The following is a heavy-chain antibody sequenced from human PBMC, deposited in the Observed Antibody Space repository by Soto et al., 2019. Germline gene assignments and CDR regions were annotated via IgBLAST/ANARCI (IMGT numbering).Heavy chain of an antibody. CDR1: GGSFSGYY. V-gene: IGHV4-34*01. CDR3: ARDKITGLFDY. CDR2: INHSGST. D-gene: IGHD2-8*02. J-gene: IGHJ4*02. Sequence: QVPLQQWGAGLLKPSETLSLTCAVYGGSFSGYYWTWIRQPPGTGLEWIGEINHSGSTNYNPSLKRRLTISVDTSKNQFSLKLTSVTAADTAVYYCARDKITGLFDYWGQGTLVTVSS.